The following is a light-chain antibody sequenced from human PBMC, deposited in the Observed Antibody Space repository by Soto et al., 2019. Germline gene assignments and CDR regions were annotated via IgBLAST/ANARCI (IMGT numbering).Light chain of an antibody. V-gene: IGLV1-40*01. CDR2: GNS. Sequence: QSVLTQPPSVSGAPGQRVTISCTGSSSNIGAGYDVHWYQQLPGTAPKLLIYGNSNRPSGVPDQFSGSKSGTSASLVITGLQAEDEADYYCQSYDRNNVNVVFGGGTKLTVL. J-gene: IGLJ2*01. CDR1: SSNIGAGYD. CDR3: QSYDRNNVNVV.